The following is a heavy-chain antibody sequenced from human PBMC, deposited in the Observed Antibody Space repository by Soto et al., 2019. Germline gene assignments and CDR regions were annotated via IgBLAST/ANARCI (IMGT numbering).Heavy chain of an antibody. CDR2: IGAENGET. Sequence: ASVKLSCKGAGYTLTEFSRHWVRQAPGKGLEWMGCIGAENGETIYAQKFQGRVTLTTDTSTTTVHMELRNLGSEDTAVYYCARSGAYCTSITCLFDSFWGLGTLVTVSS. CDR1: GYTLTEFS. D-gene: IGHD2-8*01. CDR3: ARSGAYCTSITCLFDSF. J-gene: IGHJ4*02. V-gene: IGHV1-24*01.